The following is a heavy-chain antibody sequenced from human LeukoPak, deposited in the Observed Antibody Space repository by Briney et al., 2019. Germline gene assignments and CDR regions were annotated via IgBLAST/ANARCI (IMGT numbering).Heavy chain of an antibody. CDR2: IYYSGST. D-gene: IGHD3-10*01. CDR1: GGSISSSSYY. CDR3: ARLLRITDAFDI. J-gene: IGHJ3*02. V-gene: IGHV4-39*01. Sequence: SETLSLTCTVSGGSISSSSYYWGWIRQPPGKGLEWIGSIYYSGSTYYNPSLKSRVTISVDTSKNQFSLKLSSVTAADTAVYYCARLLRITDAFDIWGQGTMVTGSS.